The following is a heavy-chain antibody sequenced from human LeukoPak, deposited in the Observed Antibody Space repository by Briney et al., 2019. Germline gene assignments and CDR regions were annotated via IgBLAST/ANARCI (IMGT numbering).Heavy chain of an antibody. Sequence: GGSLRLACAGSGFTFSSYWMHWVPQAPGKGLVWVSRINSDGSSTSCAESVKGRFTISRDNAKNTLYLQMNSLRAEDTAVYYCARDLKYFDYWGQGTLVTVSS. CDR1: GFTFSSYW. V-gene: IGHV3-74*01. J-gene: IGHJ4*02. CDR2: INSDGSST. CDR3: ARDLKYFDY.